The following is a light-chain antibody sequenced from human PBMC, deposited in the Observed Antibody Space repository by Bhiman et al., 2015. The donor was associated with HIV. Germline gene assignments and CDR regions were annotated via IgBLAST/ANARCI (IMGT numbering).Light chain of an antibody. Sequence: QLVLTQAPSASASLGAAVQLTCTLSRGRSSYAIAWHQQQPGKGPRYLMMLNSDGSHIKGDGIPDRSSGSSSGAERYLTISSLQSDDEAYYYCQTWGTGPQVVFGGGTKLTVL. CDR2: LNSDGSH. CDR3: QTWGTGPQVV. CDR1: RGRSSYA. V-gene: IGLV4-69*01. J-gene: IGLJ2*01.